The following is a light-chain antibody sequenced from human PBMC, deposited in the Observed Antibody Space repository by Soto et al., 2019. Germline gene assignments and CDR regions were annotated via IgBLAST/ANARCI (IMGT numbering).Light chain of an antibody. Sequence: IQMTQSPSPLSASVGDSVTITCRASESISNDLHWYQQKPGKAPKILICAASTLQSGVPSRFSGSGSGTYFTLTIISPQPEDFATYYCQQSYTASPYTFGQGTKLQIK. V-gene: IGKV1-39*01. CDR3: QQSYTASPYT. CDR2: AAS. CDR1: ESISND. J-gene: IGKJ2*01.